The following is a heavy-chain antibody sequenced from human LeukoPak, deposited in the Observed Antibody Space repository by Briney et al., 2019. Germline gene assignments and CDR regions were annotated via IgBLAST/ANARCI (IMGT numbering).Heavy chain of an antibody. CDR2: INHSGST. J-gene: IGHJ4*02. V-gene: IGHV4-34*01. D-gene: IGHD1-26*01. CDR1: GGSFSGYY. CDR3: ARLGGSYYHFDY. Sequence: SETLSLTCAVYGGSFSGYYWSWIRQPPGRGLEWIGEINHSGSTNYNPSLKSRVTISVDTSKNQFSLKLSSVTAADTAVYYCARLGGSYYHFDYWGQGTLVTVSS.